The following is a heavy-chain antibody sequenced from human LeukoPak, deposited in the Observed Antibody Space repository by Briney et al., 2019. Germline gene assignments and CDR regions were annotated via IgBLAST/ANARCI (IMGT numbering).Heavy chain of an antibody. Sequence: SETLSLTCTVSGGSLSSSSYYWGWIRQPPGKGLEWIGSIYYSGSTYYNPSLKSRVTISVDTSKNQFSLKLSSVTAADTAVYYCARDRSRWSGDYNPYYFDYWGQGTLVTVSS. V-gene: IGHV4-39*07. CDR2: IYYSGST. D-gene: IGHD4-17*01. CDR1: GGSLSSSSYY. J-gene: IGHJ4*02. CDR3: ARDRSRWSGDYNPYYFDY.